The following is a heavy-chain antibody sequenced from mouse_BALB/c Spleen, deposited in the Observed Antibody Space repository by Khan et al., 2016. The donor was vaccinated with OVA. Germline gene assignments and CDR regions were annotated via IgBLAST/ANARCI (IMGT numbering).Heavy chain of an antibody. CDR2: ISSGSSAI. V-gene: IGHV5-17*02. Sequence: EVELVESGGGLVQPGGSRKLSCAASAFTFSSFGMHWVRQAPEKGLEWVAYISSGSSAIYYADTVKGRFTISRDNPKNTLFLQMTSLRSEDTAMYYCARWAITTVVAPMDYWGQGTSVTVSS. CDR3: ARWAITTVVAPMDY. D-gene: IGHD1-1*01. CDR1: AFTFSSFG. J-gene: IGHJ4*01.